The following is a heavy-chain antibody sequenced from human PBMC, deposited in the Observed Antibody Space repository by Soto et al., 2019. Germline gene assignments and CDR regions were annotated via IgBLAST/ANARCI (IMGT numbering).Heavy chain of an antibody. Sequence: PSETLSLTCTVSGGSISSGDYYWSWIRQPPGKGLEWIGYIYYSGSTYYNPSLKSRVTISVDTSKNQFSLKLSSVTAADTAVYYCARDSRDSSSNWFDPWGQGTLVTVS. CDR1: GGSISSGDYY. CDR2: IYYSGST. V-gene: IGHV4-30-4*01. CDR3: ARDSRDSSSNWFDP. J-gene: IGHJ5*02. D-gene: IGHD6-6*01.